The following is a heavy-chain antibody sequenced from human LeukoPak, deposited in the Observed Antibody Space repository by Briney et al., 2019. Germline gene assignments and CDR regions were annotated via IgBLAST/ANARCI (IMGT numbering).Heavy chain of an antibody. CDR1: GYTFTSYD. CDR2: MHPNSGKT. V-gene: IGHV1-8*03. D-gene: IGHD2-15*01. Sequence: ASVKVSCKASGYTFTSYDINWVRQATGQGLEWMGWMHPNSGKTGYAQNFQGRVTFTSNTAVSTAYMELSSLRSEDTAVYYCARPIQTADISFDIWGQGTMVTVSS. CDR3: ARPIQTADISFDI. J-gene: IGHJ3*02.